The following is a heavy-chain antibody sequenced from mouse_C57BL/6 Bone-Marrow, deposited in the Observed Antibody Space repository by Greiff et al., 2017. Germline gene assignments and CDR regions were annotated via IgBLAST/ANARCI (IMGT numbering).Heavy chain of an antibody. V-gene: IGHV2-9-1*01. CDR1: GFSLTSYA. J-gene: IGHJ2*01. Sequence: VKLMESGPGLVAPSPSLSITCTVSGFSLTSYAISWVRQPPGKGLEWLGVIWTGGGTNYNSALKSSLSISKDNSDSQVFLKMHRLQTDDTARYYCARNRSRWSYFDYWGQGTTLTVSS. D-gene: IGHD2-3*01. CDR3: ARNRSRWSYFDY. CDR2: IWTGGGT.